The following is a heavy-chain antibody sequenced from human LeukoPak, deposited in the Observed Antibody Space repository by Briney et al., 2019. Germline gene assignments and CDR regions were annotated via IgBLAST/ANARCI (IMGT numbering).Heavy chain of an antibody. J-gene: IGHJ3*02. CDR1: GFTLSSYA. CDR2: ISYDESNK. D-gene: IGHD5-18*01. CDR3: ARDRVRIQVWPDAFDI. Sequence: SSRSLRLSCAVSGFTLSSYAMHWVRQAQGKGLEWVAVISYDESNKYYADSVKGRFTISRDNSKNTLYLQMNRLRAEDTGVYYCARDRVRIQVWPDAFDIWGQGTMVTVSS. V-gene: IGHV3-30-3*01.